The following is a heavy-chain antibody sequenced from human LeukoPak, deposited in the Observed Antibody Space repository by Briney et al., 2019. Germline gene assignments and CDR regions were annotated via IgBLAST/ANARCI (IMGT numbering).Heavy chain of an antibody. V-gene: IGHV5-51*01. CDR1: GYSFTSYW. Sequence: GEPLKISCKGSGYSFTSYWIGWVRQMPGKGLEWMGIIYPGDSDTRYSPSFQGQVTISADKSISTAYLQWSSLKASDTAMYYCARLWYQLLQLPKNWFDPWGQGTLVTASS. D-gene: IGHD2-2*01. CDR3: ARLWYQLLQLPKNWFDP. CDR2: IYPGDSDT. J-gene: IGHJ5*02.